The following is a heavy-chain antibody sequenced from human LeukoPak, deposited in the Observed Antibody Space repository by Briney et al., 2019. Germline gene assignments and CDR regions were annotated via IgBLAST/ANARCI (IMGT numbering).Heavy chain of an antibody. CDR3: ARESSLRYFDWLLDDY. V-gene: IGHV3-30*19. CDR1: GFTFSSYG. Sequence: GGSLRLSCAASGFTFSSYGMHWVRQAPGKGLEWVAVIWYDGSNKYYADSVKGRFTISRDNSKNTLYLQMNSLRAEDTAVYYCARESSLRYFDWLLDDYWGQGTLVTVSS. J-gene: IGHJ4*02. CDR2: IWYDGSNK. D-gene: IGHD3-9*01.